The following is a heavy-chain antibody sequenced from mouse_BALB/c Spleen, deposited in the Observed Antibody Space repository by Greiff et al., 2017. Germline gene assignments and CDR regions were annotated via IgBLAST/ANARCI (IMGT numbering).Heavy chain of an antibody. CDR1: GFTFSSFG. J-gene: IGHJ4*01. CDR2: ISSGSSTI. Sequence: EVHLVESGGGLVQPGGSRKLSCAASGFTFSSFGMHWVRQAPEKGLEWVAYISSGSSTIYYADTVKGRFTISRDNPKNTLFLQMTSLRSEDTAMYYCARYVGAMDYWGQGTSVTVSS. CDR3: ARYVGAMDY. V-gene: IGHV5-17*02.